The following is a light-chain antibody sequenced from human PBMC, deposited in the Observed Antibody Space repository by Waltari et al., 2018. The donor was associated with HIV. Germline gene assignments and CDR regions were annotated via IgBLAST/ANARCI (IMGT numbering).Light chain of an antibody. CDR1: SYNIGSNY. V-gene: IGLV1-47*01. Sequence: QSVLTQPPSASGTPGQRVPISCSGSSYNIGSNYVYWYQQLPGTTPTLLIYRNNPRPSGVPDRFSGAKACTSASLAISGLRSDDEADYYCAAWDASLSGNWVFGGGTKLTVL. CDR3: AAWDASLSGNWV. J-gene: IGLJ3*02. CDR2: RNN.